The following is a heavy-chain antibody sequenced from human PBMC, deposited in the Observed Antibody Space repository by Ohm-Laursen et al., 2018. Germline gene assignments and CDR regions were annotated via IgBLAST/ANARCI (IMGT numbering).Heavy chain of an antibody. CDR2: ISGSGNSK. J-gene: IGHJ4*02. CDR1: GFSFSSQV. CDR3: VGGSGWYYFDF. V-gene: IGHV3-23*01. D-gene: IGHD6-19*01. Sequence: SLRLSCAASGFSFSSQVMNWVRQAPGKGPEWVSNISGSGNSKYYADSVKGRFTISRDSSKNTLYLQMNSLRAEDTAIYYCVGGSGWYYFDFWGQGTLVTVSS.